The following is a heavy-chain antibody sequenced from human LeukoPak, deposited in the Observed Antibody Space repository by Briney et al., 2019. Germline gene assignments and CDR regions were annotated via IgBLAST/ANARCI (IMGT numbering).Heavy chain of an antibody. V-gene: IGHV1-69*04. Sequence: VASVKVSCKASGGTFSSYAISWVRQAPGQGLEWMGRIIPILGIANYAQKFQGRVTITADKSTSTAYMELSSLRSEDTAVYYCARVQNIAAAAAPWGQGTLVTVSS. CDR1: GGTFSSYA. CDR2: IIPILGIA. J-gene: IGHJ4*02. CDR3: ARVQNIAAAAAP. D-gene: IGHD6-13*01.